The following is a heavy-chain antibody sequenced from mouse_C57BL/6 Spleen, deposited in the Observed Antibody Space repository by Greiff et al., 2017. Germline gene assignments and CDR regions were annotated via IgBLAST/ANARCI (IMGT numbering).Heavy chain of an antibody. Sequence: VQLQQSGPELVKPGASVKISCKASGYAFSSSWMNWVKQRPGKGLEWIGRIYPGDGDTNYNGKFKGKATLTADKSSSTAYMQLSSLTSEDSAVYFCAREGYYGSSYNAYWGQGTLVTVSA. D-gene: IGHD1-1*01. J-gene: IGHJ3*01. CDR3: AREGYYGSSYNAY. V-gene: IGHV1-82*01. CDR2: IYPGDGDT. CDR1: GYAFSSSW.